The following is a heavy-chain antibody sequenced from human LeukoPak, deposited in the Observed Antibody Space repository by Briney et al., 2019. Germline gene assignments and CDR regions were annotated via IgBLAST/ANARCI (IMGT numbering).Heavy chain of an antibody. V-gene: IGHV3-23*01. D-gene: IGHD3-22*01. CDR1: GITLSNYG. J-gene: IGHJ4*02. CDR2: ISGSGGST. Sequence: PGGSLRLSCAVSGITLSNYGMSWVRQAPGKGLEWVAGISGSGGSTYYADSVRGRFTISRDNSKNTLYLQMNSLRAEDTAVYYCAKDGSSGYYPPPSDYWGQGTLVTVSS. CDR3: AKDGSSGYYPPPSDY.